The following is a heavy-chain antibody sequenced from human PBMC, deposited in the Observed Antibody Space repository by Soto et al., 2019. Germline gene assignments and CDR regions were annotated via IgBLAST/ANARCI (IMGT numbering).Heavy chain of an antibody. V-gene: IGHV1-69*01. CDR1: GGTFSSYA. D-gene: IGHD2-8*01. CDR2: IIPIFGTA. Sequence: QVQLVQSGAEVKKPGSSVKVSCKASGGTFSSYAISWVRQAPGQGLEWMGGIIPIFGTANYAQKFQGRVTIPADESTSTAYMELSSLRSEDTAVYYCARDRIKYCTNGVCYTGWFDPWGQGTLVTVSS. CDR3: ARDRIKYCTNGVCYTGWFDP. J-gene: IGHJ5*02.